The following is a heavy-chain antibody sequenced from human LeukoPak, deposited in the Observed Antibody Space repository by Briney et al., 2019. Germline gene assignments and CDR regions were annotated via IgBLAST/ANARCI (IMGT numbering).Heavy chain of an antibody. Sequence: ASVKVSCKASGGTFSSYAISWVRQAPGQGLEWMGRISPIFGTANYAQKFQGRVTITTDESTSTAYMELSSLRSEDTAVYYCARGTLTYYYDSSGPNQVAGFDYWGQGTLVTVSS. CDR1: GGTFSSYA. V-gene: IGHV1-69*05. D-gene: IGHD3-22*01. CDR3: ARGTLTYYYDSSGPNQVAGFDY. J-gene: IGHJ4*02. CDR2: ISPIFGTA.